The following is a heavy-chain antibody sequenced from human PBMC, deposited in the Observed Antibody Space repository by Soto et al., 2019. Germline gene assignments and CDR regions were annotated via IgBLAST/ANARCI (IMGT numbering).Heavy chain of an antibody. J-gene: IGHJ4*02. CDR2: IDWDDDK. CDR1: GFSLSTSGMC. CDR3: ARIVVEYYYDSSGYYHIPDY. Sequence: GSGPTLVNPTQTLTLTCTFSGFSLSTSGMCVSWIRQPPGKALEWLALIDWDDDKYYSTSLKTRLTISKDTSKNQVVLTMTNMDPVDTATYYCARIVVEYYYDSSGYYHIPDYWGQGTLVTVSS. D-gene: IGHD3-22*01. V-gene: IGHV2-70*01.